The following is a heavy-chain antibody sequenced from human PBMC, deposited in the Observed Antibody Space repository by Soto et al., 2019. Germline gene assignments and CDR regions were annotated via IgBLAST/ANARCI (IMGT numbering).Heavy chain of an antibody. J-gene: IGHJ6*02. D-gene: IGHD6-19*01. CDR2: INPSSGGT. CDR1: GYTFTGYY. V-gene: IGHV1-2*02. Sequence: GASVKVSCKASGYTFTGYYMHWVRQAPGQGLEWMGWINPSSGGTNYAQKFQGRVTMTRDTSISTAYMELSRLRSDDTAVYYCATLGYSSGWYSYDYYGMDVWGQGTTVTVSS. CDR3: ATLGYSSGWYSYDYYGMDV.